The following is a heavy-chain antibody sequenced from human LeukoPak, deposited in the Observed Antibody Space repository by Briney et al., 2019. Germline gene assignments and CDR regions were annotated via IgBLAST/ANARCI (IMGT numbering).Heavy chain of an antibody. D-gene: IGHD3-9*01. CDR1: GFTFSSYG. Sequence: GGSLRLSCAASGFTFSSYGMHWVRQAPGKGLEWVAVICYDGSNKYYADSVKGRFTISRDNSKNTLYLQMISLRAEDTAVYYCAKGRLRYFDWLPPGDAFDIWGQGTMVTVSS. CDR3: AKGRLRYFDWLPPGDAFDI. J-gene: IGHJ3*02. V-gene: IGHV3-33*06. CDR2: ICYDGSNK.